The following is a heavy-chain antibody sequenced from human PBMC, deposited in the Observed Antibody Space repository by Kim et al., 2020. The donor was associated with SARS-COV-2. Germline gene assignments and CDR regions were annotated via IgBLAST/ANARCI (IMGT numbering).Heavy chain of an antibody. D-gene: IGHD4-17*01. V-gene: IGHV1-2*06. CDR3: ASQNYGDYASYYGMDG. Sequence: ASVKVSCKASGYTFTGYYVHWVRQAPGQGLEWMGRINPNSGGTNYAQNFQGRVTMTRDTSVSTAYMELSRLRSDDTAVYCCASQNYGDYASYYGMDGWG. J-gene: IGHJ6*04. CDR2: INPNSGGT. CDR1: GYTFTGYY.